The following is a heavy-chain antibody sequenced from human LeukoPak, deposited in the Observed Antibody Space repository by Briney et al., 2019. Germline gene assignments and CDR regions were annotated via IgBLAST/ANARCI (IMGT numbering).Heavy chain of an antibody. CDR1: GYTFTDRY. V-gene: IGHV1-2*02. D-gene: IGHD3-16*01. CDR3: ARENIIGGIVDGEDY. CDR2: INTDSGDT. Sequence: GASVKVSCKASGYTFTDRYIHWVRQAPGQGLEWMGWINTDSGDTYNTQKFQGRITMTRATSIRTVYMELTRLTSDDTAVYYCARENIIGGIVDGEDYWGQGTLVTVSS. J-gene: IGHJ4*02.